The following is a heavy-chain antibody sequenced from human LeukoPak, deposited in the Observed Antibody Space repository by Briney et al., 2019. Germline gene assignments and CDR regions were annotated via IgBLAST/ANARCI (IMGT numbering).Heavy chain of an antibody. D-gene: IGHD1-14*01. CDR3: AWRKYFSTWLEP. CDR1: GLDLNDYW. J-gene: IGHJ5*02. CDR2: ISPSRSET. V-gene: IGHV5-51*01. Sequence: GESLKISCKGSGLDLNDYWIGWVRQMPGKGLEWMGIISPSRSETQYSLPFQGQVTISVDQSTSTAYLQWSSLKASDTAIYYCAWRKYFSTWLEPWGQGTLVNVSP.